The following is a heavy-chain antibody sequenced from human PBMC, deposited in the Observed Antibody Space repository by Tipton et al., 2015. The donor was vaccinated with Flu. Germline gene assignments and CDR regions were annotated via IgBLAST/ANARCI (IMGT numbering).Heavy chain of an antibody. CDR2: MLYGGST. CDR3: ARGTIFGVAH. D-gene: IGHD3-3*01. CDR1: GGSIRSSSYY. Sequence: LRLSCTVSGGSIRSSSYYWGWIRQPPGKGPEWIGSMLYGGSTYYNPSLESRVTISLDTSKNQFSLKLSSVTAADTAVYYCARGTIFGVAHWGQGTLVTVPS. V-gene: IGHV4-39*07. J-gene: IGHJ4*02.